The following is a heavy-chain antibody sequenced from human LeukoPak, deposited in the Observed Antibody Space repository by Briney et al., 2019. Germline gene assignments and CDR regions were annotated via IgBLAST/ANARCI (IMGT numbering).Heavy chain of an antibody. Sequence: GGSLRLSCAASGFTFSSYAMSWVRQAPGKGLEWVSGISGGGGTTYYADSVKGRFTISRDDSKSTAYLQMNSLQTEDTAVYYCSRPVYGDLGSASLDFWGQGTLVTVSS. D-gene: IGHD4-17*01. CDR1: GFTFSSYA. V-gene: IGHV3-23*01. CDR3: SRPVYGDLGSASLDF. J-gene: IGHJ4*02. CDR2: ISGGGGTT.